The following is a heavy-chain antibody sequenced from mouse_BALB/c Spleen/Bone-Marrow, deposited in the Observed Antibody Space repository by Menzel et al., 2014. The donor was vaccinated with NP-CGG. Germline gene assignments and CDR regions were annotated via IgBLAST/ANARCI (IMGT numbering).Heavy chain of an antibody. CDR2: SRNKVNDYTT. CDR3: ARAVYGNFDY. Sequence: EVMLVESGGGLVQPGGSLRLSCATSGLTFSDFYMEWVRQPPGKRLEWIAASRNKVNDYTTEYSASVKGRFIVSRDTSQSILYLQMNALRAEDTAICYCARAVYGNFDYWGQGTTLTVSS. J-gene: IGHJ2*01. V-gene: IGHV7-1*02. CDR1: GLTFSDFY. D-gene: IGHD2-1*01.